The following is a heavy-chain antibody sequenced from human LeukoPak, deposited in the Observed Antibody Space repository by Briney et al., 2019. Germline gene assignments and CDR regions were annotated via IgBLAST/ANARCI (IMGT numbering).Heavy chain of an antibody. CDR2: VHTSGSP. J-gene: IGHJ5*02. V-gene: IGHV4-4*07. CDR3: ARGLVGTTGEQNWFDP. Sequence: SETLSLTCTVSGGSISTYYWSWIRQPAGKGLEWIGRVHTSGSPNYNPFLKSRVTISVDNSKKQFSLKLSSVTAADTAVYYCARGLVGTTGEQNWFDPWGQGTLVTVSS. D-gene: IGHD1-26*01. CDR1: GGSISTYY.